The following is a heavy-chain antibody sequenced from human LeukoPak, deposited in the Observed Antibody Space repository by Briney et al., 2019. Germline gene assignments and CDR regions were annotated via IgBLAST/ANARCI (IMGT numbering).Heavy chain of an antibody. CDR1: GFTFSTYA. Sequence: GGSLRLSCAASGFTFSTYAMSWVRQAPGKGLERVSGISGSGGSTYYADPVKGRFTISRDNSKNTLDLQMNSLRAEDTAVYYCAKDVFRAYGDWTLYYFDYWGQGTLVTVSS. J-gene: IGHJ4*02. D-gene: IGHD4-17*01. CDR3: AKDVFRAYGDWTLYYFDY. CDR2: ISGSGGST. V-gene: IGHV3-23*01.